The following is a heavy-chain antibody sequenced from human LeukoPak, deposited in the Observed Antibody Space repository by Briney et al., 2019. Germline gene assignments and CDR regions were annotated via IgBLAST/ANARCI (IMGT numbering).Heavy chain of an antibody. J-gene: IGHJ4*02. V-gene: IGHV3-66*02. CDR2: IYSGNA. Sequence: EGPLRLSCAASGFTVTDNYMSWVRQAPGKGLEWVSVIYSGNAYYADSVKGRFTVSREDSKNTLDLLLNCLRPEDTAVYYCAGYVSGYPYWGQGTLVTVSS. CDR1: GFTVTDNY. CDR3: AGYVSGYPY. D-gene: IGHD3-22*01.